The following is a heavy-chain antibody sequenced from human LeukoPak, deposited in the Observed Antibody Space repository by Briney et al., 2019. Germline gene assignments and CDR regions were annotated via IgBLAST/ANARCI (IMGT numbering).Heavy chain of an antibody. J-gene: IGHJ3*02. CDR3: ARVGYGPNTFDI. Sequence: GASVKGSCKASGYTFTSYDINWVRQATGQGLEWMGWMNPNSGNTGYAQKFQGRVTMTRNASISTAYMELSSLRSEDTAVYFCARVGYGPNTFDIWGQGTMVTVSS. CDR1: GYTFTSYD. V-gene: IGHV1-8*01. CDR2: MNPNSGNT. D-gene: IGHD5-18*01.